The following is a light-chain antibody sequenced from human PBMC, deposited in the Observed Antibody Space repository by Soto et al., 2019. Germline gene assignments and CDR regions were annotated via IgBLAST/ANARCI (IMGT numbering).Light chain of an antibody. CDR1: QRISSY. CDR2: DSL. CDR3: QPRRS. V-gene: IGKV3-11*01. Sequence: EIVLTQSPATLSLSPGAGATVSCRSSQRISSYLAWYQQKPGQSPRLLIYDSLKRATDIPARFSGSGSGTDFTLTISSLEPEDSEVYYCQPRRSFGQGTKLEIK. J-gene: IGKJ2*01.